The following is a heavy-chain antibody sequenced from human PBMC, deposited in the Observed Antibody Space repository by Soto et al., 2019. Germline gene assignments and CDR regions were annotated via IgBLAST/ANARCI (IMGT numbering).Heavy chain of an antibody. Sequence: GGSLRLSCAASGFTFSSYGMHWVRQAPGKGLEWVAVISYDGSNKYYADSVKGRFTISRDNSKNTLYLQMNSLRAEDTAVYYCAKVDLLRYFDWLPHSGRPYDAFDIWGQGTMVTVSS. V-gene: IGHV3-30*18. CDR3: AKVDLLRYFDWLPHSGRPYDAFDI. J-gene: IGHJ3*02. CDR1: GFTFSSYG. D-gene: IGHD3-9*01. CDR2: ISYDGSNK.